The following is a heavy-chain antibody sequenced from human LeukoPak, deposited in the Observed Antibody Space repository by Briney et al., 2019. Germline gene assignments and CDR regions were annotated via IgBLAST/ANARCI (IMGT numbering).Heavy chain of an antibody. D-gene: IGHD1-26*01. Sequence: GASVKVSCKASGYTFTGYYMHWVRQAPGQGLEWMGWINPNSGGTNYAQKFQGGVTMTRDTSISTAYMELSRLRSDDTAVYYCARGVIAYSGSYQPNWFDPWGQGTLVTVSS. J-gene: IGHJ5*02. CDR2: INPNSGGT. V-gene: IGHV1-2*02. CDR1: GYTFTGYY. CDR3: ARGVIAYSGSYQPNWFDP.